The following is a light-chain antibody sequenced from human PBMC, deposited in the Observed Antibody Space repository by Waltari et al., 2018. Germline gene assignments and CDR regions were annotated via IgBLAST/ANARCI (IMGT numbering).Light chain of an antibody. CDR2: GAS. CDR1: QSVGRS. Sequence: EIVLTQSPGTLSLSPGEGATLSGRASQSVGRSLVWYQQRPGRAPMLLIYGASSRATGSPDRFTGSGSGTDFSLTISRLEPEDFAVYYCQMYVRLPVTFGQGTKVEI. CDR3: QMYVRLPVT. J-gene: IGKJ1*01. V-gene: IGKV3-20*01.